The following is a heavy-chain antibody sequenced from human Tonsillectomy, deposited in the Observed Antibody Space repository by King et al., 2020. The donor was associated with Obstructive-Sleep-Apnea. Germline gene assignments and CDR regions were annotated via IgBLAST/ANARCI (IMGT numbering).Heavy chain of an antibody. V-gene: IGHV3-23*04. Sequence: VQLVESGGGLVQPGGSLRLSCAASGFTFSSYAMSWVRQAPGKGLEWVSAISGSGGSTYYADSVKGRFTISREKCKNTLYLQMNSLRAEDTAVYYCVTIITFGGVMCYFDSGGQGPLATSSS. CDR2: ISGSGGST. J-gene: IGHJ4*02. CDR3: VTIITFGGVMCYFDS. CDR1: GFTFSSYA. D-gene: IGHD3-16*01.